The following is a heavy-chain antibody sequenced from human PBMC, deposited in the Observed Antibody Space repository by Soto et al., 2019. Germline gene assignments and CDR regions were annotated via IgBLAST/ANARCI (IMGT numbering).Heavy chain of an antibody. D-gene: IGHD7-27*01. CDR1: GDSISTDY. CDR3: AKNWNWGSLVH. J-gene: IGHJ4*02. V-gene: IGHV4-59*08. Sequence: QVHLQESGPGLVKPSETLSLTCTVSGDSISTDYWSWIRQSPGKGLEWIGFIYYGGSTNYNPSLKXRXTXSXXTPKNQFPLTLSSVTAADTAVYYCAKNWNWGSLVHWGQGTLVTVSS. CDR2: IYYGGST.